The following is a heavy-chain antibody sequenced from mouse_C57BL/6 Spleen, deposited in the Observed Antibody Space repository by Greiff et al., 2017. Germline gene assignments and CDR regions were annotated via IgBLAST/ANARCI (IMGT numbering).Heavy chain of an antibody. Sequence: VQLQQSDAELVKPGASVKISCKVSGYTFTDHTIHWMKQRPEQGLEWIGYIYPRDGSTKYNEKFKGKATLTADKSSSTAYMQLNSLTSEDSAVXFCARDYDYDDGLFAYWGQGTLVTVSA. CDR3: ARDYDYDDGLFAY. CDR2: IYPRDGST. CDR1: GYTFTDHT. V-gene: IGHV1-78*01. J-gene: IGHJ3*01. D-gene: IGHD2-4*01.